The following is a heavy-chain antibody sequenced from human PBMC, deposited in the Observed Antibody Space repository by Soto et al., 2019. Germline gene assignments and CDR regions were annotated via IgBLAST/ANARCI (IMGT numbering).Heavy chain of an antibody. V-gene: IGHV3-23*01. CDR1: GFTFSSYA. Sequence: SLRLSCAASGFTFSSYAVSWVRQAPGKGLEWVSAISGSGGSTYYADSVKGRFTISRDNSKNTLYLQMNSLRAEDTAVYYCAKDLPLPMVRDEGGMDVWGQGTTVTVS. CDR2: ISGSGGST. CDR3: AKDLPLPMVRDEGGMDV. D-gene: IGHD3-10*01. J-gene: IGHJ6*02.